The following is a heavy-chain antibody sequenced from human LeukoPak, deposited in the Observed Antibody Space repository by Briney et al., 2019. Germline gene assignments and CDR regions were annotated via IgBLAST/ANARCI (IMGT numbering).Heavy chain of an antibody. D-gene: IGHD6-13*01. J-gene: IGHJ3*02. V-gene: IGHV3-30*04. CDR1: GFTFSSYA. CDR3: ARQPYSSSGYGFDAFDI. Sequence: PGRSLRLSCAASGFTFSSYAMHLGRQGAGKGLEWVAVISYDGSNKYYADSVKGRFTISRDNSKNTLYLQMNSLRAEDTAVYYCARQPYSSSGYGFDAFDIWGQGTMVTVSS. CDR2: ISYDGSNK.